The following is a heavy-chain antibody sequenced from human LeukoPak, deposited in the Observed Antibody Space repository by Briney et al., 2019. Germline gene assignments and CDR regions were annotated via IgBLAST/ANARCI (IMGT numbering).Heavy chain of an antibody. CDR3: ARGSSSGSYHPLDP. J-gene: IGHJ5*02. CDR1: GGSISSYY. Sequence: PSETLSLTCTVSGGSISSYYWSWIRQPPGKGLEWIGYIYYSGSTNYNPSLKSRVTISVDTSKNQFSLKLSSVTAADTAVYYCARGSSSGSYHPLDPWGQGTLVTVSS. V-gene: IGHV4-59*01. D-gene: IGHD3-10*01. CDR2: IYYSGST.